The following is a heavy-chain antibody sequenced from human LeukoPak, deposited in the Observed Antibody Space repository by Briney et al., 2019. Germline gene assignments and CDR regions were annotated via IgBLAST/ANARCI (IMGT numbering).Heavy chain of an antibody. Sequence: SETLSLTCTVSGGSISSGGFYWSWIRQHPGKGLEWIGYINYSARTYYNPSLKSRVTISVDTSKNQFSLKRSSVTAADTAVYYCARSGSSAPFDYWGQGNLVTVSS. CDR3: ARSGSSAPFDY. V-gene: IGHV4-31*03. CDR1: GGSISSGGFY. D-gene: IGHD2-2*01. CDR2: INYSART. J-gene: IGHJ4*02.